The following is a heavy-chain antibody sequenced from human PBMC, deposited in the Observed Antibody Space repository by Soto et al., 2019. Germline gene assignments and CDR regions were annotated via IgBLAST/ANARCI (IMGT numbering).Heavy chain of an antibody. J-gene: IGHJ5*02. CDR1: GGSISSGGYY. Sequence: QVQLQESGPGLVKPSQTLSLTCTVSGGSISSGGYYWSWIRQHPGKGLEWIGYIYYSGSTYYNPSLQSRVTISVDTSKNQFSLKLSSVTAADTAVYYCARAPYGGNSDGWFDPWGQGTLVTVSS. CDR3: ARAPYGGNSDGWFDP. D-gene: IGHD4-17*01. V-gene: IGHV4-31*03. CDR2: IYYSGST.